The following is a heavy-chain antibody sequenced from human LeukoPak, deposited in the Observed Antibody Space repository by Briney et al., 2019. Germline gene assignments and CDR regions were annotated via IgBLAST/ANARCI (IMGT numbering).Heavy chain of an antibody. V-gene: IGHV4-34*01. CDR2: INHSGST. CDR1: GGSFSGYY. CDR3: ARGLYSMVRGVIMTYYYYMDV. J-gene: IGHJ6*03. Sequence: SETLSLTCAVYGGSFSGYYWSWIRQPPGKGLEWIGEINHSGSTNYNPPLKSRVTISVDTSKNQFSLKLSSVTAADTAVYYCARGLYSMVRGVIMTYYYYMDVWGKGTTVTVSS. D-gene: IGHD3-10*01.